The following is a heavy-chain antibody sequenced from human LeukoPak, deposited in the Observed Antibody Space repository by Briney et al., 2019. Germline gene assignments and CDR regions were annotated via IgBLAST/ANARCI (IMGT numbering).Heavy chain of an antibody. V-gene: IGHV3-23*01. CDR2: ISGSGGST. D-gene: IGHD3-10*01. Sequence: GGSLRLSCAASGFTFSSYAMSWVRQAPGKGLEWVSAISGSGGSTYYADSVKGRFTISRDNSKNTLFLQMNSLRAEDTAVYYCAKDNYNYYGSGSYYNFDYWGQGTLVTVSS. CDR3: AKDNYNYYGSGSYYNFDY. CDR1: GFTFSSYA. J-gene: IGHJ4*02.